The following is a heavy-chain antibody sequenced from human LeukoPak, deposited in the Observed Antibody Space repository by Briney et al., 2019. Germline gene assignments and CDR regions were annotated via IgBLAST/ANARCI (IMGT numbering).Heavy chain of an antibody. Sequence: GGSLRLSCAASGFTFSSYGMHWVRQAPGKGLEWVAFIRYDGSNKYYADSVEGRFTISRDNSKNTLYLQMNSLRAEDTAVYYCAKGIGSGSYPFDYWGRGTLVTVSS. CDR3: AKGIGSGSYPFDY. D-gene: IGHD3-10*01. J-gene: IGHJ4*02. CDR1: GFTFSSYG. V-gene: IGHV3-30*02. CDR2: IRYDGSNK.